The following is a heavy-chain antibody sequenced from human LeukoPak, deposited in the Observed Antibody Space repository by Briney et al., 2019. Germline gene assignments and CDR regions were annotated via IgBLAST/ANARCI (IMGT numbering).Heavy chain of an antibody. CDR3: AREGSGLLELPNWFDP. CDR1: GYSISSGYY. V-gene: IGHV4-38-2*02. J-gene: IGHJ5*02. Sequence: SETLSLTCTVSGYSISSGYYWGWIRQPPGKGLEWIVSIYHSGSTYYNPSLKSRVTISVDTSKIQFSLKLSSVTAADTAVYYCAREGSGLLELPNWFDPWGQGTLVTVSS. D-gene: IGHD1-7*01. CDR2: IYHSGST.